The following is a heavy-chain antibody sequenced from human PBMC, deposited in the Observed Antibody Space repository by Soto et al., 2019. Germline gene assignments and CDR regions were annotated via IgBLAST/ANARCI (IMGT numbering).Heavy chain of an antibody. J-gene: IGHJ6*02. V-gene: IGHV1-69*13. CDR1: GGTLSNYG. CDR2: IIPVFGTA. Sequence: SVKVSCKASGGTLSNYGVSWVRQAPGQGLEWLGGIIPVFGTANYAHKFQGRLTITADESTSTVYMDVSSLRSEDTAVYYCARGDATKIIVTTYYGMDVWGQGTTVTVSS. CDR3: ARGDATKIIVTTYYGMDV. D-gene: IGHD4-17*01.